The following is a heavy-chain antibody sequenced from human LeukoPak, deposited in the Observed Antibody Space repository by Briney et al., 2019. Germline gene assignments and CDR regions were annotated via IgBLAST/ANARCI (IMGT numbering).Heavy chain of an antibody. CDR2: INSDGSST. Sequence: GGSLRLSCAASGFTFSSYWMHWVRQAPGKGLVWVSRINSDGSSTSYADSVKGRFTISRDNAKNTLCLQMNSLRAEDTALYYCAREQRGIAVAVTFDYWGQGTLVTVSS. CDR1: GFTFSSYW. CDR3: AREQRGIAVAVTFDY. J-gene: IGHJ4*02. V-gene: IGHV3-74*01. D-gene: IGHD6-19*01.